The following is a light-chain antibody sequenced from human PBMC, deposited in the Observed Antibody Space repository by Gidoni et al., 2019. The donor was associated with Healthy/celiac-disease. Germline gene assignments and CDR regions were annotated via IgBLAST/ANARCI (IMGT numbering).Light chain of an antibody. CDR3: QQRSNRPPIT. CDR1: QLVSSY. Sequence: ELVFTQSPATLSLSPGERATLSGRASQLVSSYLAWYQQKPGQDPRLLIYDAANRATGIPAKCSGSGAGTEVTLTISSREHEDVAVDYCQQRSNRPPITFGQGTRLEIK. V-gene: IGKV3-11*01. J-gene: IGKJ5*01. CDR2: DAA.